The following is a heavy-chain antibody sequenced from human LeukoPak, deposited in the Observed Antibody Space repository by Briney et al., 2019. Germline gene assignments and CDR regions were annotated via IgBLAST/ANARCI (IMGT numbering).Heavy chain of an antibody. Sequence: GESLKISCKGSGYSFTAHWISWVRPMPGKGLEWMGRIDPTDSYTNYSPSFQGHVTISADKSISTAYLQWSSLKASDTAMYYCARLTLVAVAEIRDYWGQGTLVTVSS. CDR1: GYSFTAHW. CDR3: ARLTLVAVAEIRDY. J-gene: IGHJ4*01. D-gene: IGHD6-19*01. CDR2: IDPTDSYT. V-gene: IGHV5-10-1*01.